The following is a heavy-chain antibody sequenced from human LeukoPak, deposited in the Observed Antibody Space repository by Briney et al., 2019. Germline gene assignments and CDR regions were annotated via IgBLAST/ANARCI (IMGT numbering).Heavy chain of an antibody. CDR2: IYYSGST. D-gene: IGHD6-6*01. Sequence: PSETLSLTCTVSGGSISSYYWSWIRQPPGKGLEWIGYIYYSGSTNYSPSLKSRVTISVDTSKNQFSLKLSSVTAADTAVYYCARGVGSIAARPWYFDYWGQGTLVTVSS. J-gene: IGHJ4*02. V-gene: IGHV4-59*01. CDR1: GGSISSYY. CDR3: ARGVGSIAARPWYFDY.